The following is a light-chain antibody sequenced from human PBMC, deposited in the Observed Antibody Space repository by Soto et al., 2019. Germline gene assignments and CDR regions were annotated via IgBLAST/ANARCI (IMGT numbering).Light chain of an antibody. V-gene: IGKV3-15*01. CDR3: QQYNNWPQT. J-gene: IGKJ1*01. Sequence: DIVLTQSPGTLSLSPGERATLSCRASQSVSSNLAWYQQKPGQAPRLLIYGASTRATGIPARFSGSGSGTEFTLTISSLQSEDFAVYYCQQYNNWPQTFGQGTNVDIK. CDR1: QSVSSN. CDR2: GAS.